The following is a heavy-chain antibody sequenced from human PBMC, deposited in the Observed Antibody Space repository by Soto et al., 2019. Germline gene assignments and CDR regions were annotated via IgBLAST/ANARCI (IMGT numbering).Heavy chain of an antibody. CDR2: ISSSGGSR. D-gene: IGHD1-1*01. J-gene: IGHJ5*02. V-gene: IGHV3-23*01. Sequence: GGSLKMACRPAGLRFNTFTMSWIRQAQGKGLEWVSHISSSGGSRDYADSVRGRFFISRDNSKNVLFLQMNSLRVDDTATYYCAKDPPSPWTANWVDPWGKGTLVTAPQ. CDR3: AKDPPSPWTANWVDP. CDR1: GLRFNTFT.